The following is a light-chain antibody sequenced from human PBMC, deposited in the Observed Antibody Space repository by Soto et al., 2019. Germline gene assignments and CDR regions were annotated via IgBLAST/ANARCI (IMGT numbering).Light chain of an antibody. CDR1: QGIRDA. Sequence: DIQMTQSPSSLSASVRDRVTITCRASQGIRDALGWYQQKPGKVPKRLIYSASSLQNGVPSRFSGSGSETVFTLTISSLQPEDFATYFCLQHSDYPFTFGQGTRLEIK. V-gene: IGKV1-17*01. CDR3: LQHSDYPFT. J-gene: IGKJ5*01. CDR2: SAS.